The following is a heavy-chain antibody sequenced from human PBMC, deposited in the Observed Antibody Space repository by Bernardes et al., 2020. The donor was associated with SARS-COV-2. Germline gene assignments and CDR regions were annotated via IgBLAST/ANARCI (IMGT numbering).Heavy chain of an antibody. CDR1: GGSISSHY. Sequence: ETLSLTCTVSGGSISSHYWSWIRQPPGKGLECIGYIYYSGTTNYNPSLKSRVTISVDTSKNQFSLRLSSVTAADTAVYYCARSSLEWLSSRYYYGIDVWGRGTTVTVSS. D-gene: IGHD3-3*01. V-gene: IGHV4-59*11. CDR2: IYYSGTT. J-gene: IGHJ6*01. CDR3: ARSSLEWLSSRYYYGIDV.